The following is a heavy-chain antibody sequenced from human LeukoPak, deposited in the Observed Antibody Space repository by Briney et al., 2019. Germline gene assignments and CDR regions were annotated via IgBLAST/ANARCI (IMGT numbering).Heavy chain of an antibody. CDR3: ARADILTGWRAFDI. V-gene: IGHV3-48*03. J-gene: IGHJ3*02. CDR1: GFTFSSYE. D-gene: IGHD3-9*01. Sequence: GGSLRLSCVASGFTFSSYEMNWVRQAPGKGLEWVSYISSSGSTIYYADSVKGRFTISRDNAKNSLYLQMNSLRAEDTAVYYCARADILTGWRAFDIRGQGTMVTVSS. CDR2: ISSSGSTI.